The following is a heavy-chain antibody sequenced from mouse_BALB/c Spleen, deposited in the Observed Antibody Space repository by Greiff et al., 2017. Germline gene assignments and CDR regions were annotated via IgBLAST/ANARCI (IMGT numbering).Heavy chain of an antibody. D-gene: IGHD2-14*01. V-gene: IGHV3-6*02. CDR2: ISYDGSN. CDR3: ASGNRYDGAWFAY. CDR1: GYSITSGYY. Sequence: DVKLQESGPGLVKPSQSLSLTCSVTGYSITSGYYWNWIRQFPGNKLEWMGYISYDGSNNYNPSLKNRISITRDTSKNQFFLKLNSVTTEDTATYYCASGNRYDGAWFAYWGQGTLVTVSA. J-gene: IGHJ3*01.